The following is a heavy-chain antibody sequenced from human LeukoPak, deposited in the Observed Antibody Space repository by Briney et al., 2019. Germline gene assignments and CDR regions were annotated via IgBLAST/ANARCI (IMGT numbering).Heavy chain of an antibody. CDR1: GGSFSGYY. D-gene: IGHD3-3*01. Sequence: SETLSLTCAVYGGSFSGYYWSWIRQPPGKGLEWIGEINHSGSTNYNPSLKSRVTISVDTSKNQFSLKLSSVTAADTAVYYCARKRFLEWLSRWGQGTLVTVSS. J-gene: IGHJ4*02. CDR2: INHSGST. V-gene: IGHV4-34*01. CDR3: ARKRFLEWLSR.